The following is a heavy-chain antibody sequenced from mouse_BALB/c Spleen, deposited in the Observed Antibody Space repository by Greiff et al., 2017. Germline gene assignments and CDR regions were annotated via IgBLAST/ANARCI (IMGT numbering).Heavy chain of an antibody. CDR1: GFTFSSYT. D-gene: IGHD1-3*01. J-gene: IGHJ2*01. Sequence: EVHLVESGGGLVQPGGSLKLSCAASGFTFSSYTMSWVRQTPEKRLEWVAYISNGGGSTYYPDTVKGRFTISRDNAKNTLYLQMSSLKSEDTAMYYCARHQGGYKSYFDYWGQGTTLTVSS. CDR2: ISNGGGST. V-gene: IGHV5-12-2*01. CDR3: ARHQGGYKSYFDY.